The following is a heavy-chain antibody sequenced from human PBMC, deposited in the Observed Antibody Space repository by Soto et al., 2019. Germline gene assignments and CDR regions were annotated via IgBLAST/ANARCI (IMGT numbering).Heavy chain of an antibody. CDR1: GYTFTGYY. Sequence: QVQLVQSGAEVKKPGASVKVSCKASGYTFTGYYMHWVRQAPGQGLEWMGWINPNSGGTNYAQKFQGWVTMTRDTSISTAYMELSRLRSDDTAVYYCARGLDYSNYEGRLTFDIWSQGTMVTVSS. D-gene: IGHD4-4*01. CDR3: ARGLDYSNYEGRLTFDI. CDR2: INPNSGGT. V-gene: IGHV1-2*04. J-gene: IGHJ3*02.